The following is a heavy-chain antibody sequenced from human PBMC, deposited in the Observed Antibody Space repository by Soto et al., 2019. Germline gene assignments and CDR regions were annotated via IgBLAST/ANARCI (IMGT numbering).Heavy chain of an antibody. V-gene: IGHV1-69*12. D-gene: IGHD4-17*01. CDR3: AGHDYAGY. CDR2: IIPIFGTA. J-gene: IGHJ4*02. Sequence: QVQLVQSGAEVKKPGSSVKVSCKASGGTFSSYAISWVRQAPGQGLEWMGGIIPIFGTANYAQKFQASVTITADDSTSTAYTELTSLRSEDTPVDDCAGHDYAGYWGQGTLVTVSS. CDR1: GGTFSSYA.